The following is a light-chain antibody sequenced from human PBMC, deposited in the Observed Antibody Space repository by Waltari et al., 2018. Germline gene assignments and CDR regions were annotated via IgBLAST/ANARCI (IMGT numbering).Light chain of an antibody. J-gene: IGKJ2*01. CDR2: EAT. CDR3: LEHDNFPTHT. CDR1: QDIDDE. Sequence: ETTLTQSPAFMSATPRHKINISCRASQDIDDEMNWYQQKPGEGAIFIIQEATTLVPGIPPRFSGSGYGTDFTLTINNIQSEDVASYFCLEHDNFPTHTFGQGTKLEIK. V-gene: IGKV5-2*01.